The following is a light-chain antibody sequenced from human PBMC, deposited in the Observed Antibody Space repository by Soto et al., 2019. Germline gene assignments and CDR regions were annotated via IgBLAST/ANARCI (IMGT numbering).Light chain of an antibody. Sequence: QSALTQPASVSGSPGQSITISCTGTSDVGSYNLVSWYQQHPGKAPKLIIYLGTKRPSGVSDRFSGSDSGNTASLTISGLQAEDEADYYCCSYAGRRVFGGGTKLTVL. CDR3: CSYAGRRV. J-gene: IGLJ3*02. CDR1: SDVGSYNL. V-gene: IGLV2-23*01. CDR2: LGT.